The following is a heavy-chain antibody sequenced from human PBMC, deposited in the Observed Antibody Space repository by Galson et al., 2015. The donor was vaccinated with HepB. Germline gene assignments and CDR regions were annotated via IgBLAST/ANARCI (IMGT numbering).Heavy chain of an antibody. V-gene: IGHV3-64*01. CDR3: ARERESSGYFGYFDL. D-gene: IGHD3-22*01. CDR2: LTGNGGTT. J-gene: IGHJ2*01. Sequence: SLRLSCAASGFTFSNYAMHWVRQAPGKGPEYVSALTGNGGTTHYANSVKGRFTISGDISRNTMYLQTDSLRPEGMAVYYCARERESSGYFGYFDLWGRGTPVIVSA. CDR1: GFTFSNYA.